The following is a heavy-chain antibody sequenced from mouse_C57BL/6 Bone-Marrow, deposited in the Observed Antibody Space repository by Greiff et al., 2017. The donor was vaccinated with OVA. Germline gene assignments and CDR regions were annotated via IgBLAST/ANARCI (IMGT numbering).Heavy chain of an antibody. CDR2: IYPRDGST. J-gene: IGHJ4*01. CDR3: ARGDIYYDYDSAMDY. Sequence: QVQLQQPGAELVKPGASVKVSCKASGYTFTSYWMHWVKQRPGQGLEWIGWIYPRDGSTKYNGKFKGKATLTVDTSSSTAYMELHSLTSEDSAVYFCARGDIYYDYDSAMDYWGQGTSVTVSS. CDR1: GYTFTSYW. D-gene: IGHD2-4*01. V-gene: IGHV1-85*01.